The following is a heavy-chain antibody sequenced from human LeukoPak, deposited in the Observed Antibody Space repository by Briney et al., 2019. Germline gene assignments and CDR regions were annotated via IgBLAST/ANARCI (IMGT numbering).Heavy chain of an antibody. D-gene: IGHD3-22*01. J-gene: IGHJ4*02. Sequence: GGSLRLSCAASGFTVSSNYMSWVRQAPGKGLEWVSVIYSGGSTYYADSVKGRFTISRDNSKNTLYLQMNSLRAEDTAVYYCARTYDSSGYYYFYWGQGTLVTVSS. CDR1: GFTVSSNY. CDR2: IYSGGST. CDR3: ARTYDSSGYYYFY. V-gene: IGHV3-53*01.